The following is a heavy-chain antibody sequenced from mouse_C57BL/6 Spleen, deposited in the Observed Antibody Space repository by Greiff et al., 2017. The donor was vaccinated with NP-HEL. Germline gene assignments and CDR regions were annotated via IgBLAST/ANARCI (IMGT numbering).Heavy chain of an antibody. CDR1: GYTFTGYW. D-gene: IGHD1-1*01. CDR3: AAFPSYYGSSIEYFDV. V-gene: IGHV1-9*01. CDR2: ILPGSGST. Sequence: VKLQESGAELMKPGASVKLSCKATGYTFTGYWIEWVKQRPGHGLEWIGEILPGSGSTNYNEKFKGKATFTADTSSNTAYMQLSSLTTEDSAIYYCAAFPSYYGSSIEYFDVWGTGTTVTVSS. J-gene: IGHJ1*03.